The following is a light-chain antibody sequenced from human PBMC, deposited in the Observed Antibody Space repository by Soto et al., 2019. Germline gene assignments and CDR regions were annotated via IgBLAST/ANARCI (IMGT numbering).Light chain of an antibody. V-gene: IGLV2-14*01. CDR1: SSDVGGYNF. CDR2: DVT. J-gene: IGLJ1*01. Sequence: QSALNQPASGSRSTGQSITISCTGTSSDVGGYNFVSWYQQHPDKAPKLMIYDVTNRPSGVSNRFSGSKSGNTASLTISGLQAEDEADYYCSSYTSISTYVFGTGTKVTVL. CDR3: SSYTSISTYV.